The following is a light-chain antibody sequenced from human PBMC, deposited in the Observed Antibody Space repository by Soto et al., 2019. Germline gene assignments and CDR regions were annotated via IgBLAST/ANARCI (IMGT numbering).Light chain of an antibody. J-gene: IGLJ2*01. CDR1: SSDVGGYNY. Sequence: QSALTQPPSASGSPGQSVTISCTGTSSDVGGYNYVSWYQQHPGKAPKLMIYEVSKRPSGVPDRFSGSKSGNTASLTVSGLQVEDEADYYCSSYISSSTFVVFGGGTKVTVL. V-gene: IGLV2-8*01. CDR2: EVS. CDR3: SSYISSSTFVV.